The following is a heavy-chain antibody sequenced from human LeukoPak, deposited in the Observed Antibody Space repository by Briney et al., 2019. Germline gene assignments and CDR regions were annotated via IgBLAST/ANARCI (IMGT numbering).Heavy chain of an antibody. CDR1: GFTFSDYY. CDR2: ISSSGSTI. V-gene: IGHV3-11*04. J-gene: IGHJ4*02. CDR3: ARDRSYGRRNYFDY. D-gene: IGHD5-18*01. Sequence: KSGGSLRLSCAASGFTFSDYYMSWVRQAPGKGLEWVSYISSSGSTIYYADSVKGRFTISRDNAKNSLYLQMNSLRAEDTAVYYCARDRSYGRRNYFDYWGQGTLVTVSS.